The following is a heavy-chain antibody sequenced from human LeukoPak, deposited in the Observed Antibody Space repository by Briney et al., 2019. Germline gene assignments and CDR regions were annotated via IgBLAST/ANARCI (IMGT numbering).Heavy chain of an antibody. CDR3: ARVQFSRMSKGAFDL. CDR2: IFWDSSKV. J-gene: IGHJ3*01. V-gene: IGHV3-9*03. Sequence: GGSLRLSCAASGFTFSSYAMHWVRQAPGMGLEWVSSIFWDSSKVAYADSVKGRFTISRDNAKNSLYLQMNSLRDEDMALYYCARVQFSRMSKGAFDLWGQGTMVIVSS. D-gene: IGHD2-2*01. CDR1: GFTFSSYA.